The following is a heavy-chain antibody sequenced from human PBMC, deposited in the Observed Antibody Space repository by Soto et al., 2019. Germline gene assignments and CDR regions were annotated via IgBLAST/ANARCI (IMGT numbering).Heavy chain of an antibody. V-gene: IGHV3-33*01. D-gene: IGHD2-2*01. J-gene: IGHJ6*02. CDR1: GFTFSSYG. CDR3: ARSSYCSSTSCYGSLYYYGMDV. Sequence: GGSLRLSCAASGFTFSSYGMHWVRQAPGKGLEWVAVIWYDGSNKYYADSVKGRFTISRDNSKNMLYLQMNSLRAEDTAVYYCARSSYCSSTSCYGSLYYYGMDVWGQGTTVTVSS. CDR2: IWYDGSNK.